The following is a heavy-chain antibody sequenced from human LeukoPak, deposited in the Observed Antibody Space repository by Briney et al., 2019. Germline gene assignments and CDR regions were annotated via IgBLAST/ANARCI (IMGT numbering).Heavy chain of an antibody. J-gene: IGHJ6*03. Sequence: PSQTLSLTCTVSGGSISSGSYYWSWIRQPAGKGLEWIGRIYTSGSTNYNPSLKSRVTISVDTSKNQFSLKLSSVTAADTAVHYCARDVAAAGTLYYYYYMDVWGKGTTVTVSS. D-gene: IGHD6-13*01. CDR3: ARDVAAAGTLYYYYYMDV. CDR2: IYTSGST. V-gene: IGHV4-61*02. CDR1: GGSISSGSYY.